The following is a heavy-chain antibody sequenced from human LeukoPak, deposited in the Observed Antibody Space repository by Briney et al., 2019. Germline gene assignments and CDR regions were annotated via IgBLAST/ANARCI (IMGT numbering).Heavy chain of an antibody. J-gene: IGHJ5*02. Sequence: GESLKISCKASGYSFTSYWICWVRQMPGKGLEWMGIIFPGDSDTRYSPSFQGQVTISADKSISTAYLQWSSLKASDTAMYYCARGGIVGSRTNWFDPWGQGILVTVSS. CDR2: IFPGDSDT. V-gene: IGHV5-51*01. CDR3: ARGGIVGSRTNWFDP. D-gene: IGHD1-26*01. CDR1: GYSFTSYW.